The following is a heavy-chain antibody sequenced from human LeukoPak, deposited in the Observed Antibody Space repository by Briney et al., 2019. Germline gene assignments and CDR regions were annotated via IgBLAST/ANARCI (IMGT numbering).Heavy chain of an antibody. Sequence: ASVRVSCKAAGYPFISFGISWVRQAPGQGLEWMGWISAYNGNTNYAQKLQGRVTMTTDTSTSTAYMELRSLRSDDTAVYYCARVYSSSWFDPWGQGTLVTVSS. CDR1: GYPFISFG. CDR3: ARVYSSSWFDP. J-gene: IGHJ5*02. V-gene: IGHV1-18*01. CDR2: ISAYNGNT. D-gene: IGHD6-13*01.